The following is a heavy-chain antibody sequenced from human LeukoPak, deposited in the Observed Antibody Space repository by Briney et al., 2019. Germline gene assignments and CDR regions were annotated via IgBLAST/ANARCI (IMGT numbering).Heavy chain of an antibody. D-gene: IGHD1-26*01. J-gene: IGHJ4*02. CDR2: MNPNSGNT. V-gene: IGHV1-8*03. CDR3: AREFFVGATVGFDY. Sequence: ASVKVSCKASGYTFTSYDINWVRQATGQGLEWMGWMNPNSGNTGYAQKFQGRVTITRNTSISTAYMELSSLRSEDTAVYYCAREFFVGATVGFDYWGQGTLVTVSS. CDR1: GYTFTSYD.